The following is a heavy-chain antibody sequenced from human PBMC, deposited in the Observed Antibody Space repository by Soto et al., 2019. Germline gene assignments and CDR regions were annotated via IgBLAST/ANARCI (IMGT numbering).Heavy chain of an antibody. V-gene: IGHV6-1*01. CDR1: GDSVSSNSAA. Sequence: PSQTLSLTCAISGDSVSSNSAAWNWIRQSPSRGLEWLGRTHYRAKWFNDYAVSVKSRITISPDTSKNQFSLQLNSVTPEDTAVYYCARDRDGSGRTDFDCWGQGTLVTVSS. J-gene: IGHJ4*02. CDR2: THYRAKWFN. CDR3: ARDRDGSGRTDFDC. D-gene: IGHD6-19*01.